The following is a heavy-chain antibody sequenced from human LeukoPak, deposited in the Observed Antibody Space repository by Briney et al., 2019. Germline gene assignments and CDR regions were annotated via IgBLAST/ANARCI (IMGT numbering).Heavy chain of an antibody. J-gene: IGHJ5*02. CDR1: GYTFTSYG. V-gene: IGHV1-18*01. D-gene: IGHD5-18*01. CDR3: ARDPPRGYSYGYSFWFDP. CDR2: ISAYNGNT. Sequence: ASVKVSCKASGYTFTSYGISWVRQAPGQGLEWMGWISAYNGNTNYAQKLQGRVTVTTDTSTSTAYMELRSLRSDDTAVYYCARDPPRGYSYGYSFWFDPWGQGTLVTVSS.